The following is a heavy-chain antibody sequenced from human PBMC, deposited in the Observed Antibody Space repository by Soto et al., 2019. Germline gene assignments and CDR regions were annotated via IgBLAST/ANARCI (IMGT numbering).Heavy chain of an antibody. CDR3: TTGWFGESLRYYYYGMDV. CDR2: IKSKTDGGTT. CDR1: GFTFSNAW. J-gene: IGHJ6*02. D-gene: IGHD3-10*01. V-gene: IGHV3-15*01. Sequence: GGSLRLSCAASGFTFSNAWMSWVRQAPGKGLEWVGRIKSKTDGGTTDYAAPVKGRFTISRDDSKNTLYLQMNSQKTEDTAVYYCTTGWFGESLRYYYYGMDVWGQGTTVTVSS.